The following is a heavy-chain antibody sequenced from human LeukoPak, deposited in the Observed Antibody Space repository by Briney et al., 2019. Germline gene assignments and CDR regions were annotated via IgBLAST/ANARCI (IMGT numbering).Heavy chain of an antibody. D-gene: IGHD3-22*01. CDR1: GFTFSSYS. V-gene: IGHV3-23*01. J-gene: IGHJ4*02. CDR3: TKSPAYDDVSAYYLHYFDY. Sequence: VGSLRLSCTASGFTFSSYSMSWVGPAPGRGLEGVSAISGGGGYTYIANAVNGRSTISRANSKNPLYLQRNSRRAEYTDVYYWTKSPAYDDVSAYYLHYFDYWGQGTLVTVSS. CDR2: ISGGGGYT.